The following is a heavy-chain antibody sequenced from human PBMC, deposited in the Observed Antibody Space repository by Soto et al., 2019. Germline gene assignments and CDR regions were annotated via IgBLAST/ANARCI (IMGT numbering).Heavy chain of an antibody. CDR1: GGSISSYY. D-gene: IGHD3-10*01. Sequence: QVQLQESGPGLVKPSETLSLTCTVSGGSISSYYWSWIRQPAGKGLEWIGRIYTSGSTNYNPSLKSRVTMSVDTSKNQFSLKLSSVTAADTAVYHCARRITMVRGVMVPDAFDIWGQGTMVTVSS. CDR3: ARRITMVRGVMVPDAFDI. V-gene: IGHV4-4*07. CDR2: IYTSGST. J-gene: IGHJ3*02.